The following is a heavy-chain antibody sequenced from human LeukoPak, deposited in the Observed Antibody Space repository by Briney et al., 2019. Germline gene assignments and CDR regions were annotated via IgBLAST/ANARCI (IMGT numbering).Heavy chain of an antibody. J-gene: IGHJ5*02. V-gene: IGHV4-59*01. D-gene: IGHD3-10*01. CDR2: LYYSGST. Sequence: PSENLSLTCTGSGGSISSYYWSWIRQPPGKGLEWFGNLYYSGSTNYNPSLKGRVTISVDTSKNQFSLKLSSVTAADTAVYYWARDVLWFGNNWFDPRGQGNLATVSS. CDR1: GGSISSYY. CDR3: ARDVLWFGNNWFDP.